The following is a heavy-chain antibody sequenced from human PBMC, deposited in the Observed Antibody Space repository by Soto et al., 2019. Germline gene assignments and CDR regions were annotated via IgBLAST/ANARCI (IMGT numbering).Heavy chain of an antibody. CDR3: AKWLEYYYGSGSTNFDY. CDR2: ISGSGGST. Sequence: GGSLRLSCAASGFTFSSYAMSWVRQAPGKGLEWVSAISGSGGSTYYADSVKGRFTISRDNSKNTLYLQMNSLRAEDTAVYYCAKWLEYYYGSGSTNFDYWGQGTLVTVSS. D-gene: IGHD3-10*01. J-gene: IGHJ4*02. V-gene: IGHV3-23*01. CDR1: GFTFSSYA.